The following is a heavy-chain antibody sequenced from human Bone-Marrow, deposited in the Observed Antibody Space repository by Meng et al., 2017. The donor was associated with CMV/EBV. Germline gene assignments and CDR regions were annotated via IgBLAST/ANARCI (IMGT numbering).Heavy chain of an antibody. CDR2: INHSGST. CDR1: GGSFSGYY. CDR3: AGVKAGPYFDS. D-gene: IGHD6-19*01. Sequence: GSLRLSCAVYGGSFSGYYWSWIRQPPGKGLEWIGEINHSGSTNYNPSLKSRLTISIDASKNRFSLRLNSVTAADAAVYYCAGVKAGPYFDSWGQGLLVTVSS. V-gene: IGHV4-34*01. J-gene: IGHJ4*02.